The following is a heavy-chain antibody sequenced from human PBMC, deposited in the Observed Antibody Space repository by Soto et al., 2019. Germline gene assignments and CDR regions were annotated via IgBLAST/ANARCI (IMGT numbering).Heavy chain of an antibody. J-gene: IGHJ4*02. CDR2: ISWDGGTT. V-gene: IGHV3-43*01. Sequence: EVQLVESGGVVVQPGGSLRLSCAASGFTFDDYTMHWVRQAPGKGLEWVSLISWDGGTTYYANSVKGRFTISRDNRKNSLYLQMNSLRTEDTAFYYCAKDYYDTKWSFGGVDYWGQGTLVTVSS. CDR1: GFTFDDYT. CDR3: AKDYYDTKWSFGGVDY. D-gene: IGHD3-22*01.